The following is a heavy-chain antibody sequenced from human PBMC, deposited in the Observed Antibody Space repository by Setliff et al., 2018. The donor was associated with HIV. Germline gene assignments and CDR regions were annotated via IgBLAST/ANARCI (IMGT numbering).Heavy chain of an antibody. J-gene: IGHJ6*03. CDR3: ASRSYGSSDYYYYMDV. CDR1: GYTFTSYG. D-gene: IGHD5-18*01. CDR2: ISAYNGNT. Sequence: GASVTVSCKASGYTFTSYGISWVRQAPGQGLEWMGWISAYNGNTNYAQKLQGRVTMTTDTSTSTAYMELRSLRSDDTAVYYCASRSYGSSDYYYYMDVWGKGTTVTVSS. V-gene: IGHV1-18*01.